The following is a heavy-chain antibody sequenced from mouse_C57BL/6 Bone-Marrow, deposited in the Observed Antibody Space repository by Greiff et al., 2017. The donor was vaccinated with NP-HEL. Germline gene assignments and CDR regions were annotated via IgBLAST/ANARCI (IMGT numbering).Heavy chain of an antibody. V-gene: IGHV1-64*01. CDR1: GYTFTSYW. CDR2: IHPNSGST. D-gene: IGHD2-4*01. CDR3: ARPGDYDENFDY. Sequence: QVQLQQPGAELVKPGASVKLSCKASGYTFTSYWMHWVKQRPGQGLEWIGMIHPNSGSTNYNEKFKSKATLTVDKSSSTAYMQLSSLTSEDSAVYYCARPGDYDENFDYWGQGTTLTVSS. J-gene: IGHJ2*01.